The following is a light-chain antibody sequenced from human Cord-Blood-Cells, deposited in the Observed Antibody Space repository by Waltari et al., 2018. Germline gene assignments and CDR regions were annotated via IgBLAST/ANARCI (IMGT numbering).Light chain of an antibody. CDR1: QSVLYSSKHKTN. V-gene: IGKV4-1*01. CDR2: WAS. CDR3: QQYYSTPYT. Sequence: DIVMTQSPDSLAVSLVERATINCKSSQSVLYSSKHKTNLAWYHKKPGQPPKLLIYWASTRESGVPDRFSGSGSGTDFTLTISSLQAEDVAVYYCQQYYSTPYTFGQGTKLEIK. J-gene: IGKJ2*01.